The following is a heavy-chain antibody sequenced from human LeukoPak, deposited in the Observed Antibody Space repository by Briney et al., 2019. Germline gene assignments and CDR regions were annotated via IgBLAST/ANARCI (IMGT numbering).Heavy chain of an antibody. V-gene: IGHV1-69*05. J-gene: IGHJ6*03. CDR1: GGTFSSYA. Sequence: EASVKVSCKASGGTFSSYAISWVRQAPGQGLEWMGGIIPIFGTANYAQKFQGRVTITTDESTSTAYMELSSLRSEDTAVYYFASRLGCSSTSCYTGDTYYYYMDVWGKGTTVTVSS. D-gene: IGHD2-2*02. CDR2: IIPIFGTA. CDR3: ASRLGCSSTSCYTGDTYYYYMDV.